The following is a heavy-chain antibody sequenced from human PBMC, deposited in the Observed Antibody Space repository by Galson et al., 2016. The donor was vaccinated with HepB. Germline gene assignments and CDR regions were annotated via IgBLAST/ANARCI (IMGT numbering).Heavy chain of an antibody. D-gene: IGHD1-26*01. Sequence: SLRLSCAVSGFTFSNYAMHWVRQAPGKGLEWVAVTDGTNKYYADSVKGRLTISRDDSKSTLYLQMDRLRAEDTAVYHCATDPIVGVPDYFDYWGQGTLVTVSS. CDR1: GFTFSNYA. CDR2: TDGTNK. V-gene: IGHV3-30-3*01. CDR3: ATDPIVGVPDYFDY. J-gene: IGHJ4*02.